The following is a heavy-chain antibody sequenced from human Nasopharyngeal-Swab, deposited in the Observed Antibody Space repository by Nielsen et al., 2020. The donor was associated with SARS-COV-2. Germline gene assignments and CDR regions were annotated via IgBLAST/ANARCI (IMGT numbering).Heavy chain of an antibody. CDR1: GFTFSSYS. Sequence: GRSLRLSCAASGFTFSSYSMNWVRQAPGKGLEWVSSISSSSSYIYYADSVKGRFTISRDNAKNSLYLQMNSLRAEDTAVYYCARAESSSWYFDYWGQGTLVTVSS. CDR2: ISSSSSYI. D-gene: IGHD6-13*01. V-gene: IGHV3-21*01. J-gene: IGHJ4*02. CDR3: ARAESSSWYFDY.